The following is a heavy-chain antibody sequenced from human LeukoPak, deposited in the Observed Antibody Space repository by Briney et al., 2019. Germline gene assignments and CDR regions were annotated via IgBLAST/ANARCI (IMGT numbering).Heavy chain of an antibody. CDR3: ARGTNSAFDY. D-gene: IGHD1-1*01. J-gene: IGHJ4*02. CDR1: GFTFSTYGM. CDR2: IYHSGST. Sequence: KSGGSLRLSCAASGFTFSTYGMSWVRQPPGKGLEWIGEIYHSGSTNYNPSLKSRVTISVDKSKNQFSLKLSSVTAADTAVYYCARGTNSAFDYWGQGTLVTVSS. V-gene: IGHV4-4*02.